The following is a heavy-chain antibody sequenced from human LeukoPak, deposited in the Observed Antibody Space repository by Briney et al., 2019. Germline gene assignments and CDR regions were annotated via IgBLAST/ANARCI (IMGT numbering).Heavy chain of an antibody. V-gene: IGHV3-7*01. Sequence: GGSLRLSCVASGFTFNTYWMGWVRQAPGRGLDWVAYIKPDGSVTHYVDSVKGRFTISRDNAQNSLLLQMHSLRAEDTAVYYCARFGVAYGVDVWGQGTTVTVSS. J-gene: IGHJ6*02. CDR1: GFTFNTYW. CDR2: IKPDGSVT. D-gene: IGHD3-10*01. CDR3: ARFGVAYGVDV.